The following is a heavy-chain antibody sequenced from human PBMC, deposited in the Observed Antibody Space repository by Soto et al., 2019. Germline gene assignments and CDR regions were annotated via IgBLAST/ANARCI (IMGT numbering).Heavy chain of an antibody. CDR1: GYTFTSYG. D-gene: IGHD5-18*01. CDR3: AREDRQLWGVHYYYYGMDV. CDR2: ISAYNGNT. J-gene: IGHJ6*02. Sequence: QVPLVQSGAEVKKPGASVKVSCKASGYTFTSYGISWVRQAPGQGLEWMGWISAYNGNTNYAQKLQGRVTMTTDTSTSTAYMELRSLRSDDTAVYYCAREDRQLWGVHYYYYGMDVWGQGTTVTVSS. V-gene: IGHV1-18*04.